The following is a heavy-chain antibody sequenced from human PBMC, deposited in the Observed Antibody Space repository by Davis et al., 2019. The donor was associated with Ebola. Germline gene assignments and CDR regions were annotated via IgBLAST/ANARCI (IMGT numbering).Heavy chain of an antibody. Sequence: GGSLRLSCAASGFTFSSYNMNWVRQAPGKGLEWVSSISSSHADSVKGRFTISRDKSKNTLYLQMSSLREEDTALYYCVKDRSGTYAFDIWGQGTGVTVSS. V-gene: IGHV3-21*01. D-gene: IGHD3-10*01. CDR3: VKDRSGTYAFDI. CDR1: GFTFSSYN. CDR2: ISSS. J-gene: IGHJ3*02.